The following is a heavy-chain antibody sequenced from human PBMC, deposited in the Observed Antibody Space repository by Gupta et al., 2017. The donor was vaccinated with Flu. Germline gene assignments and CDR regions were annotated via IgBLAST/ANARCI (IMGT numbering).Heavy chain of an antibody. J-gene: IGHJ6*02. CDR3: ARWAPRLAAVYYYYYYGMDV. CDR1: GFTFSSYW. CDR2: IKQDGSEK. V-gene: IGHV3-7*01. D-gene: IGHD2-15*01. Sequence: EVQLVESGGGLVQPGGSLRLSCAASGFTFSSYWMSWVRPAPGRGLEWVANIKQDGSEKYYVDSVKGRFTISRDNAKNSLYLQMNSLRAEDTAVYYCARWAPRLAAVYYYYYYGMDVWGQGTTVTVSS.